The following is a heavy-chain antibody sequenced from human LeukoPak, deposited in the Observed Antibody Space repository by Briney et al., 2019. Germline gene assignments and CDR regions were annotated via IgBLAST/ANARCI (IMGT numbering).Heavy chain of an antibody. D-gene: IGHD6-19*01. Sequence: GASVKVSCKASGYRFSNYGISWVRQAPGQGLEWMGWISVYNGNTNYAQKFQGRVTMTTDTSTSTAYMELRSLRSDDTAVYYCARDRIAVVGGDYWGQGTLVTVSS. CDR3: ARDRIAVVGGDY. J-gene: IGHJ4*02. CDR1: GYRFSNYG. CDR2: ISVYNGNT. V-gene: IGHV1-18*01.